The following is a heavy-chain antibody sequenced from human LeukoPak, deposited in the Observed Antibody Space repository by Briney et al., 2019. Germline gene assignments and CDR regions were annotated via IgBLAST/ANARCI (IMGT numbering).Heavy chain of an antibody. V-gene: IGHV3-33*01. CDR1: GFTFSGYG. Sequence: GRSLRLSCAASGFTFSGYGMHWVRQAPGKGLEWVAVIWYDGSNKYYADSVKGRFTISRDNSKNTLYLQMNSLRAEDTAVYYCARVGRITMVRGAYYFDYWGQGTLVTVSS. CDR3: ARVGRITMVRGAYYFDY. D-gene: IGHD3-10*01. J-gene: IGHJ4*02. CDR2: IWYDGSNK.